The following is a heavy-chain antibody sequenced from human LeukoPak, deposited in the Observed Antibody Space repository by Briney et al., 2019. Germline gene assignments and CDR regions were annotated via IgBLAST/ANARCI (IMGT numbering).Heavy chain of an antibody. CDR1: GGPITEYY. D-gene: IGHD1-26*01. Sequence: SETLSLTCSVSGGPITEYYWSWIRQPPGKGLEWIGYIYHTGSTHYSPSLKSRLTMSVDASRNQFSLKLVSVTAADTGVYYCARDRGTTGYYYLDSWGQGILVTVSS. CDR2: IYHTGST. CDR3: ARDRGTTGYYYLDS. V-gene: IGHV4-59*01. J-gene: IGHJ4*02.